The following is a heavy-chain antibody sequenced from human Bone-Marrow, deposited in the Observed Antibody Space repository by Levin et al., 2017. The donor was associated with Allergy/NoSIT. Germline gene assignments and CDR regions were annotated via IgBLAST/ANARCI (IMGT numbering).Heavy chain of an antibody. D-gene: IGHD3-10*01. CDR1: GFTVSSNY. J-gene: IGHJ4*02. CDR3: ARERLLWFGELLDY. Sequence: GGSLRLSCAASGFTVSSNYMSWVRQAPGKGLEWVSVIYSGGSTYYADSVKGRFTISRDNSKNTLYLQMNSLRAEDTAVYYCARERLLWFGELLDYWGQGTLVTVSS. CDR2: IYSGGST. V-gene: IGHV3-66*02.